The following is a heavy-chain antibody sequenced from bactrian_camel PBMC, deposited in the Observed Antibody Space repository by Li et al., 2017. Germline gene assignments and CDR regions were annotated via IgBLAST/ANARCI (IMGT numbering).Heavy chain of an antibody. V-gene: IGHV3S53*01. D-gene: IGHD2*01. CDR1: GYSYTTNC. Sequence: HVQLVESGGGSVQAGGSLRLSCAASGYSYTTNCIAWFRQAPGKEREGVASVGDGDATVYLDSVKGRFTISQDNAKNVLYLQMNSLKPEDTAMYYCPANFGPYCSGPYLARRANFLGQGTQVTVS. J-gene: IGHJ4*01. CDR2: VGDGDAT.